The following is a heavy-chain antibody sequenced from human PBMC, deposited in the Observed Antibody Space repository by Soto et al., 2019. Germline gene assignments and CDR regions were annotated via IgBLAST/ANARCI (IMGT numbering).Heavy chain of an antibody. V-gene: IGHV3-23*01. J-gene: IGHJ4*02. CDR1: GFTFSSYA. Sequence: GGSLRLSCAASGFTFSSYAMSGVRQAPGKGLEWVSAISGSGGSTYYADSVKGRFTISRDNSKNTLYLQMNSLRAEDTAVYYCAKDYTIDYGDYAPPGFFDYWGQGTLVTVSS. CDR3: AKDYTIDYGDYAPPGFFDY. CDR2: ISGSGGST. D-gene: IGHD4-17*01.